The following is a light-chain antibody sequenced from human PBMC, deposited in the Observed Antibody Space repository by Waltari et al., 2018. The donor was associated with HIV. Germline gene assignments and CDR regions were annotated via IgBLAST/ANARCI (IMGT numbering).Light chain of an antibody. CDR1: QSVSSN. CDR2: GAS. J-gene: IGKJ2*01. Sequence: EVVMTQSPATLSVSPGERATLSCRASQSVSSNLAWYQQMPGQAPRLLIYGASTRDAGIPARFSVSGCGTEFTLTISSLQSEDVAVDYYQQYSNWPPVFTFGQGTKLEIK. CDR3: QQYSNWPPVFT. V-gene: IGKV3-15*01.